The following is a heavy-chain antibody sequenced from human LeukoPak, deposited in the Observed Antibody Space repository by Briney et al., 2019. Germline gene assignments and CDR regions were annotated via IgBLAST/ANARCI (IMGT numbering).Heavy chain of an antibody. CDR2: INWNGGST. V-gene: IGHV3-20*04. D-gene: IGHD6-19*01. CDR3: ARVSDISVAAYFDY. J-gene: IGHJ4*02. CDR1: GFTFSSYE. Sequence: GGSLGLSCAASGFTFSSYEMNWVRQAPGKGLEWVSTINWNGGSTGYADSVKGRFTISRENAKNSLYLQMNSLRAEDTALYYCARVSDISVAAYFDYWGQGTLATVSS.